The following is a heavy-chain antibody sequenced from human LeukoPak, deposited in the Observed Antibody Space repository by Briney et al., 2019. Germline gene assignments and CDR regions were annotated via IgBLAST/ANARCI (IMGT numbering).Heavy chain of an antibody. Sequence: GASVKVSCKASGYTFTGYYMHWVRQAPGQGLEWMGWINPNSGGTNYAQKFQGRVTMTRDTSISTVYMELSRLRSDDTAVYYCARDRGYCSSTSCYSYYYYGMDVWGQGTTVTVSS. CDR2: INPNSGGT. J-gene: IGHJ6*02. D-gene: IGHD2-2*02. V-gene: IGHV1-2*02. CDR1: GYTFTGYY. CDR3: ARDRGYCSSTSCYSYYYYGMDV.